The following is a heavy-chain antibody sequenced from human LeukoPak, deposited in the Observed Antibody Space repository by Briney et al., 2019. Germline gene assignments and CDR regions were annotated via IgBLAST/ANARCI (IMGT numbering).Heavy chain of an antibody. CDR2: IKQDGSEK. D-gene: IGHD6-13*01. CDR1: GFTFSSYW. J-gene: IGHJ3*02. Sequence: GGSLRLSCAASGFTFSSYWMSWVRQAPGKGLEWVANIKQDGSEKYYVDSVKGRFTTSRDNAKYSLYLQMNSLRAEDTAVYYCARDSSPQDAFDIWGQGTMVTVSS. CDR3: ARDSSPQDAFDI. V-gene: IGHV3-7*01.